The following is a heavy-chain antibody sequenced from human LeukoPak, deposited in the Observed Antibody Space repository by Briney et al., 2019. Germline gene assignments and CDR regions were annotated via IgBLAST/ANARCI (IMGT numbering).Heavy chain of an antibody. Sequence: SETLSLTCTVSGGSISSYYWSWIRQPPGKGLEWIGYIYYSGSTNYNPSLKSRVTISVDTSKNQFSLKLSSVTAANTAVYYCARLDTAMAMGYWGQGTLVTVSS. CDR1: GGSISSYY. V-gene: IGHV4-59*08. J-gene: IGHJ4*02. D-gene: IGHD5-18*01. CDR2: IYYSGST. CDR3: ARLDTAMAMGY.